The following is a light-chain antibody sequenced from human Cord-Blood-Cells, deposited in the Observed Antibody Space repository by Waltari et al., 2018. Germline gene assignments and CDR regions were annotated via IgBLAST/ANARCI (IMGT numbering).Light chain of an antibody. CDR2: GNS. Sequence: QSVLTQPPSVSGAPGQRVTISCTGSSSNIGAGYDVHWYQQLPGTAPKLLTYGNSNRPSGVPGRISGSKACPPGPLAIPGLQAGDEAYYFCQFYDSRLSGSVVGRGTQLAGL. V-gene: IGLV1-40*01. J-gene: IGLJ3*02. CDR1: SSNIGAGYD. CDR3: QFYDSRLSGSV.